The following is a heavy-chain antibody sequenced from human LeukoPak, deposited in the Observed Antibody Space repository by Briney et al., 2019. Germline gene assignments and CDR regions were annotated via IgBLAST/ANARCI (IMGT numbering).Heavy chain of an antibody. CDR1: GYTFTSYY. V-gene: IGHV1-46*03. D-gene: IGHD4-23*01. J-gene: IGHJ4*02. Sequence: ASVKASCKASGYTFTSYYMHWVRQAPGQGLESMGIINPSGGSTSYAQKFQGRVTMTRDTSTSTVYMELSSLRSEDTAVYYCARALGGLYFDYWGQGTLVTVSS. CDR2: INPSGGST. CDR3: ARALGGLYFDY.